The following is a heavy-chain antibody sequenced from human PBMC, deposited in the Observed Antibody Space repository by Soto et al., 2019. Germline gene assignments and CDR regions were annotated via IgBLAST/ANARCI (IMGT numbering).Heavy chain of an antibody. CDR3: AKDRTMRWATVTQLVDY. V-gene: IGHV3-23*01. D-gene: IGHD4-4*01. Sequence: VQLLESGGGLVQPGGSLRLSCAASGFTFSSFAMSWVRQAPGKGLEWVSAISGSGGSTYYADSVKGRFTISRDNSKNTLYLQMNSLRAEDTAVYYCAKDRTMRWATVTQLVDYWGQGTLVTVSS. J-gene: IGHJ4*02. CDR2: ISGSGGST. CDR1: GFTFSSFA.